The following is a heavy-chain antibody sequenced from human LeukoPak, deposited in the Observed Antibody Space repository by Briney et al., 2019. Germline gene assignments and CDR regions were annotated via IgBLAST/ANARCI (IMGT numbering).Heavy chain of an antibody. J-gene: IGHJ4*02. CDR2: ISYDGSNK. CDR1: GFTFSSYS. D-gene: IGHD6-25*01. CDR3: AKELTTSSGYLHYFDY. V-gene: IGHV3-30*18. Sequence: PGGSLRLSCAASGFTFSSYSMNWVRQAPGKGLEWVAVISYDGSNKYYADSVKGRFTISRDNSKNTLYLQMNSLRGEDTAVYYCAKELTTSSGYLHYFDYWGQGTLVTVSS.